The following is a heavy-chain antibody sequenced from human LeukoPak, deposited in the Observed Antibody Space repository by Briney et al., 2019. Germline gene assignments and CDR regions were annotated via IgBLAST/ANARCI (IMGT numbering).Heavy chain of an antibody. CDR3: AATNWFDP. J-gene: IGHJ5*02. D-gene: IGHD1-26*01. V-gene: IGHV3-7*01. CDR1: GLTFSDYW. Sequence: PGGSLRLSCAASGLTFSDYWMRWVRQAPGKGLEWVANINQGGSEQFYVDSLKGRFTISRDNAKNSLFLQMNGLTVEDTAVYYCAATNWFDPWGQGTLVTVSS. CDR2: INQGGSEQ.